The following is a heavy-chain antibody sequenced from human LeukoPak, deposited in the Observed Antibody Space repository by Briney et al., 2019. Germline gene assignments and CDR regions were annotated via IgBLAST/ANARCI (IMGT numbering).Heavy chain of an antibody. CDR3: AKMRELVWFGELSIDY. J-gene: IGHJ4*02. V-gene: IGHV3-30*18. Sequence: PGRSLRLSCAASGFTFSSYGMHWVRQAPGKGLVWVAVISYDGSNKNYADSVKGRFTISRDNSKNTLYLQMNSLRAEDTAVYYCAKMRELVWFGELSIDYWGQGTLVTVSS. CDR2: ISYDGSNK. CDR1: GFTFSSYG. D-gene: IGHD3-10*01.